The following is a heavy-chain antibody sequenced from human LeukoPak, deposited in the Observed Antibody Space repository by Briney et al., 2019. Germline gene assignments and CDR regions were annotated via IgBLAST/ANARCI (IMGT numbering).Heavy chain of an antibody. D-gene: IGHD4-23*01. J-gene: IGHJ4*02. V-gene: IGHV1-8*03. Sequence: ASVKVSCKASGYTFTSYDINWVRQATGQGLEWMGWMNPNSGNTGYAQKFQGRVTITRNTSISTAYMELSSLRSEDTAVYYCARANYYGGNSFDYWGQGTLATVSS. CDR2: MNPNSGNT. CDR1: GYTFTSYD. CDR3: ARANYYGGNSFDY.